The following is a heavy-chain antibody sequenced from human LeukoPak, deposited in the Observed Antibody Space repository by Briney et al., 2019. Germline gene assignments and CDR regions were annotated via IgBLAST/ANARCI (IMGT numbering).Heavy chain of an antibody. D-gene: IGHD1-14*01. J-gene: IGHJ4*02. CDR2: ISYDGSNK. CDR3: AKVGNPRTKTGLGFDY. CDR1: GFTFSSYG. Sequence: PGGSLRLSCAASGFTFSSYGMHWVRQAPGKGLEWVAVISYDGSNKYYADSVKGRFTISRDNSKNTLYLQMNSLRAEDTAVYYCAKVGNPRTKTGLGFDYWGQGTLVTVSS. V-gene: IGHV3-30*18.